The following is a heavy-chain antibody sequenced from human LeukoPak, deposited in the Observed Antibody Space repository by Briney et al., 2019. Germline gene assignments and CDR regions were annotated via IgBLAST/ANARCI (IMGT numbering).Heavy chain of an antibody. J-gene: IGHJ4*01. CDR2: ISSSSSYI. CDR1: GFTFSSYS. D-gene: IGHD3-10*01. Sequence: NPGGSLRLSCAPSGFTFSSYSMSWVRQAPGKGLEWVSSISSSSSYIYYADSVKGRFTISRDYAKNLLYLQMNSLRIEDTAVYYCARDHGIPGSGSYRFDFWGHGTLVTVSS. CDR3: ARDHGIPGSGSYRFDF. V-gene: IGHV3-21*06.